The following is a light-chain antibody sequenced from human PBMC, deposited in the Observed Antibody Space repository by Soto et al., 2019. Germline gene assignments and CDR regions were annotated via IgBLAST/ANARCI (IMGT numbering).Light chain of an antibody. CDR1: QSLETSDGDTY. CDR3: QQYNNWPGT. Sequence: DVVMTQSPLSLPVTLGQPASISCRSSQSLETSDGDTYLNWFHQRPGQSPRRLIYGAATRAAGVPARFSGRGSGTEFTLTISSLQSEDFGVYYCQQYNNWPGTFGQGTKV. V-gene: IGKV2-30*01. J-gene: IGKJ1*01. CDR2: GAA.